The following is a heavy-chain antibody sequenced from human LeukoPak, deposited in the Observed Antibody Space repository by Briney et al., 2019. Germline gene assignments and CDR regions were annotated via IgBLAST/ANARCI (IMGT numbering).Heavy chain of an antibody. CDR3: ARDNSVAKYSTDY. V-gene: IGHV1-2*02. CDR1: GYTFTGYY. J-gene: IGHJ4*02. Sequence: WASVTVSCKASGYTFTGYYMHWVRQAPGQGLEWMGWINPNSGGTNYAQKFQGRVTMTRDTSISTAYMELSRLRSDDTAVYYCARDNSVAKYSTDYWGQGTLVTVSS. CDR2: INPNSGGT. D-gene: IGHD6-13*01.